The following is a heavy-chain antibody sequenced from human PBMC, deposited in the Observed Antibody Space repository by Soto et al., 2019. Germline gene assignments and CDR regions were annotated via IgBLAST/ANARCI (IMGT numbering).Heavy chain of an antibody. CDR1: GFIFSDYA. D-gene: IGHD4-17*01. CDR2: IKYNGEII. Sequence: GGPLRRSCSASGFIFSDYAMYWVRQAPGKGLECLSGIKYNGEIIESADSVKDRFFISRDNSKATLYLQITGLRPEDTAIYYCAKRASYGAKVKFFDSWGQGTPVTVSS. J-gene: IGHJ4*02. CDR3: AKRASYGAKVKFFDS. V-gene: IGHV3-64D*08.